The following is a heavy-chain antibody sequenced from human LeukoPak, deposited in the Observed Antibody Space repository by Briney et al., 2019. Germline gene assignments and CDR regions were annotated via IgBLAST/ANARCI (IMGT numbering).Heavy chain of an antibody. Sequence: ASVKVSCKASGGTFSSYAISWVRQAPGEAVEWMGGIIPIFGTANYAQKFQGRVTITADESTSTAYMELSSLRSEDTAVYYCARVTHSPYDFWSGYYFDYWGQGTLVTVSS. J-gene: IGHJ4*02. D-gene: IGHD3-3*01. CDR2: IIPIFGTA. CDR1: GGTFSSYA. CDR3: ARVTHSPYDFWSGYYFDY. V-gene: IGHV1-69*13.